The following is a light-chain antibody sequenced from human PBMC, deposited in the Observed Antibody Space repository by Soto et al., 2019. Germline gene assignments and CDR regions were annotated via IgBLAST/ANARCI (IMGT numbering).Light chain of an antibody. V-gene: IGKV3-15*01. CDR2: GAS. CDR3: QQYHTWSPLT. CDR1: QSVSNN. J-gene: IGKJ4*02. Sequence: EIVMTQSPATLSVSPGERATLSCIASQSVSNNLAWYQQKPGQAHRLLIYGASTRGTGIPARFSGSGAGTEFTLPIISLQSEDVAVYYCQQYHTWSPLTFGVGTKVETK.